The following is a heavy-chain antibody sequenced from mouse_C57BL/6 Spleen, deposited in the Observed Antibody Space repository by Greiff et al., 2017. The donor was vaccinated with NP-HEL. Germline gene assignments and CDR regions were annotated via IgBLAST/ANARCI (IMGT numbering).Heavy chain of an antibody. CDR1: GYAFTNYL. V-gene: IGHV1-54*01. Sequence: VKLQESGAELVRPGTSVKVSCKASGYAFTNYLIEWVKQRPGQGLEWIGVINPGSGGTNYNEKFKGKATLTADKSSSTAYMQLSSLTSEDSAVYFCYYGNYGGYAMDYWGQGTSVTVSS. J-gene: IGHJ4*01. D-gene: IGHD2-1*01. CDR3: YYGNYGGYAMDY. CDR2: INPGSGGT.